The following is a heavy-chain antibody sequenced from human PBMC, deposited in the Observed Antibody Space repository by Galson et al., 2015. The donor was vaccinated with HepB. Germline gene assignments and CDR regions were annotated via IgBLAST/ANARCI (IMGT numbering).Heavy chain of an antibody. Sequence: SLRLSCAASGFTFSSYAMSWVRQAPGKGLEWVSAISGSGGSTYYADSVKGRFTISRDNSKNTLYLQMNSLRAEDTAVYYCAKDHGARGDYGPFAFDIWGQGTMVTVSS. V-gene: IGHV3-23*01. CDR2: ISGSGGST. CDR1: GFTFSSYA. D-gene: IGHD4-17*01. CDR3: AKDHGARGDYGPFAFDI. J-gene: IGHJ3*02.